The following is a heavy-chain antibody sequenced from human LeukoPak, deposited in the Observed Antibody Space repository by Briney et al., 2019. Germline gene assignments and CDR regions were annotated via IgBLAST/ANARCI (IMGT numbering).Heavy chain of an antibody. D-gene: IGHD1-1*01. V-gene: IGHV3-7*03. J-gene: IGHJ3*02. CDR1: GFTFSSYW. CDR3: AREGGEQLERRGRSAFDI. CDR2: IKQDGSEK. Sequence: GGSLRLSCAASGFTFSSYWMSWVRQAPGKGLEWVANIKQDGSEKYYVDSVKGRFTISRDNAKNSLYLQMNSLRAEDTALYHCAREGGEQLERRGRSAFDIWGQGTMVTVSS.